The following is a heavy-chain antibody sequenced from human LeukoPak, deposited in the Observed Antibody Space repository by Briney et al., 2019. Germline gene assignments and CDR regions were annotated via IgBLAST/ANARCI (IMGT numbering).Heavy chain of an antibody. CDR1: GYTFTSYG. CDR3: ARPLLGYCSSTSCYPALSYAFDI. J-gene: IGHJ3*02. V-gene: IGHV1-2*02. D-gene: IGHD2-2*01. CDR2: INPNSGGT. Sequence: ASVKVSCKASGYTFTSYGISWVRQAPGQGLEWMGWINPNSGGTNYAQKFQGRVTMTRDTSISTAYMELSRLRSDDTAVYYCARPLLGYCSSTSCYPALSYAFDIWGQGTMVTVSS.